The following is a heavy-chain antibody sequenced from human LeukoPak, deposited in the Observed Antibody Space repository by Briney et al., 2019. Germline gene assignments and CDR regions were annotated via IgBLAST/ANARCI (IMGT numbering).Heavy chain of an antibody. CDR2: ISTYNGNN. J-gene: IGHJ4*02. V-gene: IGHV1-18*01. CDR1: GYTFTNYG. Sequence: ASVKVSCEASGYTFTNYGISWVRQAPGQGLEWMGWISTYNGNNNYAQKFQGRVTMTKDISTSTAYMELRSLTSDDTAAYYCARTTTVSFDYWGRGTLVTVSS. CDR3: ARTTTVSFDY. D-gene: IGHD4-17*01.